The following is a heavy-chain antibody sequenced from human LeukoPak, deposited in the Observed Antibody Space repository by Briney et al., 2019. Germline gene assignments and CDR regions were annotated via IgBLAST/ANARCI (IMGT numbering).Heavy chain of an antibody. J-gene: IGHJ4*02. D-gene: IGHD2-2*01. CDR3: AKARGYCSSTSCYRYYFDY. V-gene: IGHV3-23*01. Sequence: GGSLTLSCAASGFTFSSYAMSWVRQAPGKGLEWVSAISGSGGSTYYADSVKGRFTISRDNSKNTLYLQMNSLRAEDTAVYYCAKARGYCSSTSCYRYYFDYWGQGTLVTVSS. CDR1: GFTFSSYA. CDR2: ISGSGGST.